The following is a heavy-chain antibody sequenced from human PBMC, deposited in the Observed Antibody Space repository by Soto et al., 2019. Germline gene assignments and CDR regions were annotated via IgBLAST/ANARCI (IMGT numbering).Heavy chain of an antibody. D-gene: IGHD4-4*01. CDR3: ARGHPFDYTLKSNFDY. CDR1: GGTFSSYA. Sequence: GASVKVSCKASGGTFSSYAISWVRQAPGQGLEWMGGIIPIFGTANYAQKFQGRVTITADESTSTAYMELSSLRSEDTAVYYCARGHPFDYTLKSNFDYWGQGTLVTVSS. J-gene: IGHJ4*02. CDR2: IIPIFGTA. V-gene: IGHV1-69*13.